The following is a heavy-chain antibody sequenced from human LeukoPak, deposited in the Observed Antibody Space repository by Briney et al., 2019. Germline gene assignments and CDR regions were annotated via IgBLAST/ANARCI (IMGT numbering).Heavy chain of an antibody. Sequence: GGSLRLSGAASGFTFSTYALSWVRQPPGKGLEWVSAINGRGDNTYYADFVKGRFTISRDNSKSTVFLQMNSLRTEDTAVYYCAKDRVSPGFNLFDPWGQGTLVTVSS. D-gene: IGHD3-16*01. J-gene: IGHJ5*02. CDR3: AKDRVSPGFNLFDP. V-gene: IGHV3-23*01. CDR1: GFTFSTYA. CDR2: INGRGDNT.